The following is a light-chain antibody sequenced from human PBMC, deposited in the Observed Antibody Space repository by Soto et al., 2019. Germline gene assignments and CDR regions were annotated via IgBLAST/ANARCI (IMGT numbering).Light chain of an antibody. CDR1: QSASSY. V-gene: IGKV3-11*01. CDR2: DAS. Sequence: ETVLRQSPGTLSLSPGDRATLSCRASQSASSYLAWYQQKPGQAPRLLIYDASTRATGIPARFSGSGSGTDFTLTISSLEPEDFAVYYCQQRNSWPWTFGQGTKVDIK. J-gene: IGKJ1*01. CDR3: QQRNSWPWT.